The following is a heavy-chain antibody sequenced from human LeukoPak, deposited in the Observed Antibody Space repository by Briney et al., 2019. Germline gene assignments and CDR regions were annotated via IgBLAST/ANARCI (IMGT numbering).Heavy chain of an antibody. CDR2: INHSGST. J-gene: IGHJ3*02. D-gene: IGHD2-2*01. V-gene: IGHV4-34*01. CDR1: GGSFSGYY. Sequence: SETLSLTCAAYGGSFSGYYWSWIRQPPGKGLEWIGEINHSGSTNYNPSLKSRVTISVDTSKNQFSLKLSSVTAADTAVYYCARSTDIVVVPAAMPANGAFDIWGQGTMVTVSS. CDR3: ARSTDIVVVPAAMPANGAFDI.